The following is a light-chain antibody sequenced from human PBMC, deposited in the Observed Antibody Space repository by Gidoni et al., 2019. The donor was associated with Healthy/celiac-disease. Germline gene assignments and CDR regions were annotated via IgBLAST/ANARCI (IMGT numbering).Light chain of an antibody. CDR2: AAS. CDR1: QSISSY. Sequence: DIQMTQSPSSLSASVGDRVTITCRVSQSISSYLNWYQQKPGKAPKLLIYAASSLQSGVPSRFSGSGSGTDFTLTISSLQPEDFATYYCQQSSSTPHSFGQGTKLEIK. CDR3: QQSSSTPHS. J-gene: IGKJ2*03. V-gene: IGKV1-39*01.